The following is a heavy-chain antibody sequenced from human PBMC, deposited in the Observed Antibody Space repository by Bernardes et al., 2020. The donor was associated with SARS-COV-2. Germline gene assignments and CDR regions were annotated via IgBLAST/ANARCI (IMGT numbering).Heavy chain of an antibody. V-gene: IGHV3-7*01. CDR3: ARDAKAVAANYYYYGMDV. CDR1: GFTFSSYW. Sequence: GGSLRLSCAASGFTFSSYWMSWVRQAPGKGLEWVANIKQDGSEKYYVDSVKGRFTISRDNAKNSLYLQMNSLRAEDTAVYYCARDAKAVAANYYYYGMDVWGQGTTVTVSS. CDR2: IKQDGSEK. D-gene: IGHD6-19*01. J-gene: IGHJ6*02.